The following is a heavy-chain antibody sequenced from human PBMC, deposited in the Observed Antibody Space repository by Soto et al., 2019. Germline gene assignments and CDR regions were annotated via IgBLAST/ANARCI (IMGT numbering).Heavy chain of an antibody. V-gene: IGHV4-34*01. CDR2: TNHSGST. J-gene: IGHJ6*02. Sequence: AETLSLTCSVYVGSFSGYYWSWIRQPPGKGLEWIGETNHSGSTNYNPSLKSRVTISVDTSKNQFSLKLSSVTAADTAVYYCARGLRGYSYGYYYYGMDVWGQGTTVTVSS. CDR1: VGSFSGYY. CDR3: ARGLRGYSYGYYYYGMDV. D-gene: IGHD5-18*01.